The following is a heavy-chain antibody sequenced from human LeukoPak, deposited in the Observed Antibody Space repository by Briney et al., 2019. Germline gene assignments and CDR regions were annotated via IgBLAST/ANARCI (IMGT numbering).Heavy chain of an antibody. D-gene: IGHD3-10*01. CDR1: GGTFSSYD. V-gene: IGHV1-69*05. CDR2: IIPIFGTA. Sequence: SVKVSCKASGGTFSSYDISWVLQAPGQGLEWMGRIIPIFGTANYAQKFQGRVTITTDESTSTAYMELSSLRSEDTAVYYCARVSAMVRGVKDSNWFDPWGQGTLVTVSS. J-gene: IGHJ5*02. CDR3: ARVSAMVRGVKDSNWFDP.